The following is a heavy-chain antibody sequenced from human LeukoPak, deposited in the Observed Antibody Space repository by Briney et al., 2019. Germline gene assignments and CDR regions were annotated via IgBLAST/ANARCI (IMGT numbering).Heavy chain of an antibody. CDR3: ARGDKQLVFNRNKGGFDP. CDR1: GFTFSSYA. Sequence: GGSLRLSCAASGFTFSSYAMHWVRQAPGKGLEWVTIISYDGSNKYYADSVKGRFTISRDNSKSTLYLQMNSLRTEDTAVYYCARGDKQLVFNRNKGGFDPWGQGTLVTVSS. CDR2: ISYDGSNK. J-gene: IGHJ5*02. V-gene: IGHV3-30*04. D-gene: IGHD6-13*01.